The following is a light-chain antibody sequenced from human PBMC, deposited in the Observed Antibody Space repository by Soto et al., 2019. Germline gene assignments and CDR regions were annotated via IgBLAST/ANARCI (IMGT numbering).Light chain of an antibody. CDR1: QSISGF. V-gene: IGKV1-39*01. Sequence: DIQMTQSPSSLPASVGDRVTITCRASQSISGFLNWYQQKPGKAPELLIYDASTLHSGVPSRFSGSGSATDFTLTISSLLPEDFATYYCQQTYRTMWTFGQGTKVEIK. CDR3: QQTYRTMWT. J-gene: IGKJ1*01. CDR2: DAS.